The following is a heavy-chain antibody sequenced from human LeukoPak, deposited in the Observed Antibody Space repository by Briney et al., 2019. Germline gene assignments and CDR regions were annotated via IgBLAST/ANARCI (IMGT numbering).Heavy chain of an antibody. Sequence: SETLSLTCTVSGGSISSGSYYWSWIRQPAGKGLEWIGRIYTSGSTNYNPSLKSRVTISVDTSKNQFSLKLSSVTAADTAAYYCARDRLGSYLDYWGQGTLVTVSS. V-gene: IGHV4-61*02. CDR3: ARDRLGSYLDY. J-gene: IGHJ4*02. D-gene: IGHD1-26*01. CDR2: IYTSGST. CDR1: GGSISSGSYY.